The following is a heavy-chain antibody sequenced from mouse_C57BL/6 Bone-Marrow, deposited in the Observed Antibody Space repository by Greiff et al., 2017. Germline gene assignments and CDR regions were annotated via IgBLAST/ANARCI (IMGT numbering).Heavy chain of an antibody. V-gene: IGHV1-50*01. J-gene: IGHJ3*01. CDR3: ARWGYRPEFAD. Sequence: QVQLQQPGAELVKPGASVKLSCKASGYTFTSYWMQWVKQRPGQGLEWIGEIDPSDSYTNYNQKFKGKATLTVDTSSSTAYMQLSSLTSEDSAVYYCARWGYRPEFADWGQGTLVTVSA. D-gene: IGHD1-3*01. CDR1: GYTFTSYW. CDR2: IDPSDSYT.